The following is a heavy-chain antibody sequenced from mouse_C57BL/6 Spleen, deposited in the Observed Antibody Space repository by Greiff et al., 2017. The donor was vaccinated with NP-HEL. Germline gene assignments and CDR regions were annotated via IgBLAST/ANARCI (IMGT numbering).Heavy chain of an antibody. J-gene: IGHJ4*01. Sequence: QVQLQQPGAELVKPGASVKMSCKASGYTFTSYWITWVKQRPGQGLEWIGDIYPGSGSTNYNEKFKSKATLTVDTSSSTAYMQLSSLTSEDSAVYCGARDYGNYGAMDYWGQGTSVTVSS. CDR3: ARDYGNYGAMDY. V-gene: IGHV1-55*01. D-gene: IGHD2-1*01. CDR1: GYTFTSYW. CDR2: IYPGSGST.